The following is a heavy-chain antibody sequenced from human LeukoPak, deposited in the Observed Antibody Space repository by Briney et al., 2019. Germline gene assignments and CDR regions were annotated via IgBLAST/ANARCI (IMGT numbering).Heavy chain of an antibody. CDR1: GFTFSSYA. V-gene: IGHV3-23*01. J-gene: IGHJ4*02. Sequence: GGSLRLSCAASGFTFSSYAMSWVRQAPGKGLEWVSAISGSGGLTYYADSVKGRFSISRDNSKNTLYLQMNSLRAEDTAVYYCAKRQSGYSSGAGDYWGQGTLVTVSS. D-gene: IGHD6-19*01. CDR2: ISGSGGLT. CDR3: AKRQSGYSSGAGDY.